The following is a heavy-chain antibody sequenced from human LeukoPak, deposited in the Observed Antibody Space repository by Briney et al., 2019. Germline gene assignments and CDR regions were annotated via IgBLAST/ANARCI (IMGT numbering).Heavy chain of an antibody. CDR1: GGSISSYY. J-gene: IGHJ4*02. D-gene: IGHD6-6*01. Sequence: PSETLSLTCTVSGGSISSYYWSWIRQPPGKGLEWIGYIYYSGSTNYNPSLKSRVTISVDTSKNQFSLKLSSVTAADTAVYYCARVDPDSSSTLKVFDYWGQGTLVTVSS. V-gene: IGHV4-59*01. CDR3: ARVDPDSSSTLKVFDY. CDR2: IYYSGST.